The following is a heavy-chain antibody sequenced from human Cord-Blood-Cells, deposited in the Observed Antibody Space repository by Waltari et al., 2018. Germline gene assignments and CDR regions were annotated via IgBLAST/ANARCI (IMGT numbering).Heavy chain of an antibody. D-gene: IGHD6-13*01. CDR2: INHSGST. CDR1: AGSFSGSY. V-gene: IGHV4-34*01. J-gene: IGHJ4*02. Sequence: QVQLQQWGAGLLKPSETLSLTCAVYAGSFSGSYCGWFPPPPGKGLEWSGEINHSGSTNYNPSLKSRVTISVDTSKNQFSLKLSSVTAADTAVYYCARVGLGYSSSWKAEKDYWGQGTLVTVSS. CDR3: ARVGLGYSSSWKAEKDY.